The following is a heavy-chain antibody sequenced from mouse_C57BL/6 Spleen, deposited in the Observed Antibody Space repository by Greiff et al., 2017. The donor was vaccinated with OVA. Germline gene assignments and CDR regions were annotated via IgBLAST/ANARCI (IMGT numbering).Heavy chain of an antibody. CDR2: IDPEDGET. CDR1: GFNIKDYY. V-gene: IGHV14-2*01. D-gene: IGHD1-1*01. J-gene: IGHJ1*03. CDR3: AGGGYYGSKGYFDV. Sequence: VHVKQSGAELVKPGASVKLSCTASGFNIKDYYMHWVKQRTEQGLEWIGRIDPEDGETKYAPKFQGKDTITADTSSNTAYLQLSSLTSEDTAVYYCAGGGYYGSKGYFDVWGTGTTVTVSS.